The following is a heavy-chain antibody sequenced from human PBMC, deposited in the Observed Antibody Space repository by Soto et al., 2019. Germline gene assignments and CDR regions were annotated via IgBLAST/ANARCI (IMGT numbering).Heavy chain of an antibody. CDR1: GYTFTSYW. D-gene: IGHD3-10*01. J-gene: IGHJ4*02. Sequence: SLKISCKGSGYTFTSYWIAWVRQMPGKGLEWMGIIYPGDSDTRYSPSFQGQVTISVDKSISTAYLQWGSLKASDTAMYYCARSYGSGSYTTHWGQGTLVTVSS. V-gene: IGHV5-51*01. CDR2: IYPGDSDT. CDR3: ARSYGSGSYTTH.